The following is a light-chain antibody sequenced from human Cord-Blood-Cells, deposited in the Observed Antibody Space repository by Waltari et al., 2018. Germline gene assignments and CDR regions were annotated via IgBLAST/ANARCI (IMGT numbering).Light chain of an antibody. CDR2: EVS. Sequence: QSALTQPASVSGSPGQSISISCTGTSRDVGSYNLVSRYQQHPGKAPKLMIYEVSKRPSGVSNRFSGDKSGNTASLTISGLQAEDEADYYCCSYAGSSTYVFGTGTKVTVL. V-gene: IGLV2-23*02. CDR3: CSYAGSSTYV. CDR1: SRDVGSYNL. J-gene: IGLJ1*01.